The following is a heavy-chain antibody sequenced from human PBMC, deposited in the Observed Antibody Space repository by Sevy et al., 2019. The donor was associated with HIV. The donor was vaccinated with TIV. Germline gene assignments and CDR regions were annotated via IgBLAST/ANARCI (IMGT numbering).Heavy chain of an antibody. CDR1: GFTFTYAW. Sequence: GGSLRLSCAASGFTFTYAWMTWVRQAPGKGLEWLGRIKSKADGGTIDYAAPVKGRFTISRDDSKNTLYLQMNSLKTEDTGVYYCTTDPIIPQLVSDGMAVWGRGTTVTVSS. CDR3: TTDPIIPQLVSDGMAV. J-gene: IGHJ6*02. V-gene: IGHV3-15*01. CDR2: IKSKADGGTI. D-gene: IGHD6-13*01.